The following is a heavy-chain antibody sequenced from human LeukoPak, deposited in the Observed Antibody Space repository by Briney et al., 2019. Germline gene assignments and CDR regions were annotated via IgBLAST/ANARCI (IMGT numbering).Heavy chain of an antibody. CDR3: AREVAVAGNNWFDP. CDR2: IYYSGST. CDR1: GGSLSSSY. V-gene: IGHV4-59*01. J-gene: IGHJ5*02. D-gene: IGHD6-19*01. Sequence: PSETLSLTCTVSGGSLSSSYWSWIRQPPGRGLEWIGYIYYSGSTNYNPSLKSRVTMSVDPSQNRFSLKVSSVTAADTAVYFCAREVAVAGNNWFDPWGQGILVTVSS.